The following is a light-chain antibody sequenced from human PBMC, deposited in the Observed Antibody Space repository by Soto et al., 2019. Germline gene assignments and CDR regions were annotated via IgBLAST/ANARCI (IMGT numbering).Light chain of an antibody. CDR1: QSISSY. J-gene: IGKJ2*01. CDR3: HHSYSTPYT. CDR2: AAS. V-gene: IGKV1-39*01. Sequence: DIQMTQSPSSLSASVGDRVTITCRASQSISSYLNWFQQKPGKAPKLLIYAASSSQSGVPSRFSGSGSGTDFTLTISSLQPEDFATYYCHHSYSTPYTFGQGTKLEIK.